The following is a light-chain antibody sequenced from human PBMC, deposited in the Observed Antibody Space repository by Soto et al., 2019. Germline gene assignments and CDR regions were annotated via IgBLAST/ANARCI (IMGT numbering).Light chain of an antibody. J-gene: IGLJ2*01. Sequence: QSVLTQPPSVSGAPGQRVTISCTGSSSNIGAGYDVHWYQQLPGTAPKLLIYGNINRPSGVPDRFSGSKSGTSASLAITGIPAEDEADYYCQSYDSSLSVVFGGGTQLTVL. CDR3: QSYDSSLSVV. CDR1: SSNIGAGYD. V-gene: IGLV1-40*01. CDR2: GNI.